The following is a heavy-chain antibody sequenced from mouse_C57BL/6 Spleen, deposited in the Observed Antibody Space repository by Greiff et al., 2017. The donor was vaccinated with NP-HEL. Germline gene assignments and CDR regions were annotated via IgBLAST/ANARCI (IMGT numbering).Heavy chain of an antibody. V-gene: IGHV1-82*01. CDR2: IYPGDGDT. J-gene: IGHJ4*01. D-gene: IGHD1-1*01. Sequence: VQLQQSGPELVKPGASVKISCKASGYAFSSSWMNWVKQRPGKGLEWIGRIYPGDGDTNYNGKFKGKATLTADKSSSTAYMQLSSLTSEDSAVYYCARELLRFKDYWGQGTSVTVSS. CDR3: ARELLRFKDY. CDR1: GYAFSSSW.